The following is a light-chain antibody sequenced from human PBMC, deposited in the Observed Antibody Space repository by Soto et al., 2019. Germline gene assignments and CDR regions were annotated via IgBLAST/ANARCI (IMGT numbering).Light chain of an antibody. J-gene: IGLJ1*01. Sequence: QAWLAQPASVSGSPGQSITIFCTGTSSGVGGYNYVSWYQQHPGKAPKFMIYDVSNRPSGVSNRFSGSKSGNTASLTISGLQAEDEADYYCSSYTTSNTRQIVFGTGTKVTVL. CDR1: SSGVGGYNY. CDR2: DVS. V-gene: IGLV2-14*01. CDR3: SSYTTSNTRQIV.